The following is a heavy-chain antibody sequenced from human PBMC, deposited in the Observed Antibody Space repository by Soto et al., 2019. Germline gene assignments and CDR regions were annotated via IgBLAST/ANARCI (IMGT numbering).Heavy chain of an antibody. D-gene: IGHD3-10*01. V-gene: IGHV1-18*01. J-gene: IGHJ4*02. CDR2: ISAYNGNT. Sequence: QVQLVQSGAEVKKPGASVKVSCKASGYTFTNFGISWVRQAPGQGLEWMGWISAYNGNTNYAQNFQGRVTMTTDTSPRTAYTELRSLSSYDTAVYYCARAGTPSDDWGPGTLVTVSS. CDR1: GYTFTNFG. CDR3: ARAGTPSDD.